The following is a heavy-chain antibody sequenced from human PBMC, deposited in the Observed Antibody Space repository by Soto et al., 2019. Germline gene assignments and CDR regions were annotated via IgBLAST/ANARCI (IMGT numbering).Heavy chain of an antibody. J-gene: IGHJ4*02. CDR3: ARVFNRYFDY. CDR1: GGSLSSYY. V-gene: IGHV4-59*01. Sequence: PSETLFLTCTVSGGSLSSYYWSWIRQPPGKGLEWIGYIYYSGSTNYNPSLQDRVTMTTDTSTSTAYMELRSLRSDDTAVYYCARVFNRYFDYWGQGTLDTVSS. CDR2: IYYSGST.